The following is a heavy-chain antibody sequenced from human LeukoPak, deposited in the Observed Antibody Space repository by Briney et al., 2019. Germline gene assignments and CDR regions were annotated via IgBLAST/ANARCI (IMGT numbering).Heavy chain of an antibody. V-gene: IGHV3-23*01. CDR2: ISGRGSST. D-gene: IGHD1-26*01. CDR3: AKGSGGSYLPVDY. Sequence: PGGSLRLSCAASGFTFSTYAMSWVRQAPGKGLEWVSAISGRGSSTYYADSVKGRFTISRDNYKNTLYLQMNSLRAEDTAVYYCAKGSGGSYLPVDYWGQGTLVTVSS. J-gene: IGHJ4*02. CDR1: GFTFSTYA.